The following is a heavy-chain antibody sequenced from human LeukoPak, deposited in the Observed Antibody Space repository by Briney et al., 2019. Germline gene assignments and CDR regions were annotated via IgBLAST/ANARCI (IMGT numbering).Heavy chain of an antibody. V-gene: IGHV3-30*02. CDR2: IRYDGSNE. D-gene: IGHD3-9*01. J-gene: IGHJ4*02. CDR3: ASTGYLYFDY. CDR1: GFTFSSYG. Sequence: GGSLRLSCAASGFTFSSYGMHWVCQAPGKGLEWVSFIRYDGSNEYYADSVRGRFTISRDNSKNTLYLQMSSLRAEDTAVYYCASTGYLYFDYWGQGTLVTVSS.